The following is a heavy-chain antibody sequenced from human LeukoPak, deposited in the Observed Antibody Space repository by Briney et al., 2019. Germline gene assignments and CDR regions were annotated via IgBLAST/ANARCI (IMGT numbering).Heavy chain of an antibody. CDR2: ISGTSRTI. CDR1: GFTFSTDS. J-gene: IGHJ6*02. CDR3: ARVGDIVVGYAFDV. Sequence: PGGSLRLSCVASGFTFSTDSMTWVRQAPGKGLEWGSYISGTSRTIYYADLGKGRFTISRDNAKNSLYLQMNSLRAEDTAVYYCARVGDIVVGYAFDVWGQGTTVTVSS. V-gene: IGHV3-48*01. D-gene: IGHD2-15*01.